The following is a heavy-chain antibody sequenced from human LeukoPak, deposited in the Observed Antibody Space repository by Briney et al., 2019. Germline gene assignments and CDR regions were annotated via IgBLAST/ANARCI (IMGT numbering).Heavy chain of an antibody. CDR2: IYDSGST. V-gene: IGHV4-39*01. Sequence: SETLSLTCTVSGGSISSSGYYWSWIRQPPGKGLEWIGSIYDSGSTYYNPSLKSRVTISVDTSKNQFSLQLNSVTPEDTAVYYCAKSGETGRRYYFDYWGQGTLVTVSS. J-gene: IGHJ4*02. CDR3: AKSGETGRRYYFDY. D-gene: IGHD4-17*01. CDR1: GGSISSSGYY.